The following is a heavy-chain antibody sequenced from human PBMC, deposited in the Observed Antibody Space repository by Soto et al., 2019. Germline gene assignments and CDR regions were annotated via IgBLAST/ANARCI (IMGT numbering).Heavy chain of an antibody. CDR3: ARRARPDFYYMDV. Sequence: VQLAESGGGLAQPGGSLRLSCAASGFTLSGYAMDWVRQAPGKGLEYVSGISSNGVGTYYAYSVQGRFTISRDNSKNTVYLQMGSLRPEDMAVYYCARRARPDFYYMDVWGKGTTVTVSS. CDR2: ISSNGVGT. CDR1: GFTLSGYA. D-gene: IGHD6-6*01. J-gene: IGHJ6*03. V-gene: IGHV3-64*01.